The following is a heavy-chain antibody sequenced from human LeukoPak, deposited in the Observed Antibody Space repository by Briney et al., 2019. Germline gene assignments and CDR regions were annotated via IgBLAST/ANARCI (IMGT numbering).Heavy chain of an antibody. CDR3: TRERYSSGYFGY. Sequence: PGGSLRLSCTASGFTFGDYGMSWVRQPPGKGLEWVGFIRSKASGGTKEYAASVKGRFTVSRDDSKNIAYLEMNSLKTEDTAVYYYTRERYSSGYFGYWGQGTLVTVSS. CDR1: GFTFGDYG. D-gene: IGHD3-22*01. J-gene: IGHJ4*02. V-gene: IGHV3-49*04. CDR2: IRSKASGGTK.